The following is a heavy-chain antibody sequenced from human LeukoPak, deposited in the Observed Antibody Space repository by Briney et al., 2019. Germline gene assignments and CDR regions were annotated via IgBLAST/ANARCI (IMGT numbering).Heavy chain of an antibody. CDR2: ISWNSNNI. CDR3: AKDIRGTYTRGSLDI. V-gene: IGHV3-9*03. Sequence: GGSLRLSCAATGFIFEDYAMHWVRQAPGKGLEWVSSISWNSNNIGYADSVKGRFTISRDNAKNSLYLQMNSLRPEDMALYYCAKDIRGTYTRGSLDIWGQGTMVTVSS. J-gene: IGHJ3*02. D-gene: IGHD1-14*01. CDR1: GFIFEDYA.